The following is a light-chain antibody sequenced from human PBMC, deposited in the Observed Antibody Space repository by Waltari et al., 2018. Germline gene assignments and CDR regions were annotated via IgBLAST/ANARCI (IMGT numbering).Light chain of an antibody. CDR1: QSVSRA. V-gene: IGKV3-20*01. CDR3: QHYVRLPAT. CDR2: GAS. Sequence: EIVLTQSPGSLSSSLGERVTLSYRASQSVSRALAWYQQKPGQAPRLLIFGASNRATGIPDRFSGSGSETDFSLTISRLEPEDFAVYYCQHYVRLPATFGRGTKVEIK. J-gene: IGKJ1*01.